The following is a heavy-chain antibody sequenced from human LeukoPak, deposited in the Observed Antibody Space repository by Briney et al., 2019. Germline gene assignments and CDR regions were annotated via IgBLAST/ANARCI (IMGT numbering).Heavy chain of an antibody. CDR1: GFTFRSYA. CDR2: ISGSGGST. Sequence: GGSLRLSCAASGFTFRSYAMSWVRQAPGKGLEWVSAISGSGGSTYYADSVKGRFTISRDNSKNTLYLQMNSLRAEDTAVYYCAKGGQDYCNGGSCYPYYYYGMDVWGQGTTVTVSS. J-gene: IGHJ6*02. D-gene: IGHD2-15*01. V-gene: IGHV3-23*01. CDR3: AKGGQDYCNGGSCYPYYYYGMDV.